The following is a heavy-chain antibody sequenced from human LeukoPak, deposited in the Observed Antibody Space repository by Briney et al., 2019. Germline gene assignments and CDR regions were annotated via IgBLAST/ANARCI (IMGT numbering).Heavy chain of an antibody. CDR2: ISTSSSYI. CDR1: GFTFSSYA. CDR3: ARGASVVAGNDNAFDI. Sequence: PGRSLRLSCAASGFTFSSYAMHWVRQAPGKGLEWVSSISTSSSYIYYADSVKGRFTISRDNAKKSLYLQMNSLRADDTAVYYCARGASVVAGNDNAFDIWGQGTMVTVSS. V-gene: IGHV3-21*01. J-gene: IGHJ3*02. D-gene: IGHD6-19*01.